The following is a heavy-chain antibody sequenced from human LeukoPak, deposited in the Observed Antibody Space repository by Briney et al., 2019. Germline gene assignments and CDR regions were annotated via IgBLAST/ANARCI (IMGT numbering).Heavy chain of an antibody. V-gene: IGHV4-4*07. CDR3: ARASFHYYYDSSGWGYFDY. J-gene: IGHJ4*02. Sequence: SETLSLTCTVSGGSISSYYWSWIRQPAGKGLEWIGRIYTSGSTNYNPSLKSRVTMSVDTSKNQFSLKLSSVTAADTAVYYCARASFHYYYDSSGWGYFDYWGQGTLVTVSS. D-gene: IGHD3-22*01. CDR2: IYTSGST. CDR1: GGSISSYY.